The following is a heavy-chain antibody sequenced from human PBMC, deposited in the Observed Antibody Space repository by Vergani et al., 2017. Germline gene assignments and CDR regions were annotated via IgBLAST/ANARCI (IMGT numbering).Heavy chain of an antibody. CDR2: IIPIFGTA. D-gene: IGHD2-15*01. Sequence: QVQLVQSGAEVKKPGSSVKVSCKASGGTFSSYAISWVRQAPGQGLEWMGGIIPIFGTANYAQKFQGRVTITADESTSTAYMELSSLRSEVTAVYYCASRNCSGGSCYYDYWGQGTLVTVSS. CDR3: ASRNCSGGSCYYDY. CDR1: GGTFSSYA. V-gene: IGHV1-69*12. J-gene: IGHJ4*02.